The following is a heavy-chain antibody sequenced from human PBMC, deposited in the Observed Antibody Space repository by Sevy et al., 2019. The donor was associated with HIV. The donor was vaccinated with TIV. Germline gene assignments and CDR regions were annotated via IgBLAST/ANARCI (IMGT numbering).Heavy chain of an antibody. CDR2: ISYDGSNK. D-gene: IGHD2-15*01. Sequence: GGSLRLSCTASGFTLSSYAMHWVRQAPGKGLEWVAVISYDGSNKYYADSVKGRFTISRDNSKNTLYLQMNSLRAEDTAVYYCARKRGYCSGGSCYLRGAFDIWGQGTMVTVSS. CDR1: GFTLSSYA. CDR3: ARKRGYCSGGSCYLRGAFDI. J-gene: IGHJ3*02. V-gene: IGHV3-30-3*01.